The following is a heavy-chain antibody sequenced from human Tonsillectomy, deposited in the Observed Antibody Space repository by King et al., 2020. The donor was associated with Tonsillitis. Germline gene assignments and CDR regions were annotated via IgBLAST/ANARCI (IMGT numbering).Heavy chain of an antibody. Sequence: QLVQSGGGVVQPGRSLRLSCAASGFTFSDYTMNWVRQAPGKGLEWLAIISYDANDKYYADSVKGRFTISRDNSKNTLCLEMNSLRAEETAVYYCARAQGGSGSYYYCHCGGQGPGVTVSS. CDR2: ISYDANDK. V-gene: IGHV3-30*04. CDR3: ARAQGGSGSYYYCHC. D-gene: IGHD3-10*01. J-gene: IGHJ4*02. CDR1: GFTFSDYT.